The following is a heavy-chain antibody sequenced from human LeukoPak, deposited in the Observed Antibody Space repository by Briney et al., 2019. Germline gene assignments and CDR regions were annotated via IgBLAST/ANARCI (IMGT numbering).Heavy chain of an antibody. CDR2: FDPEDGET. V-gene: IGHV1-24*01. CDR3: ATVPGDSSGYYYFDY. CDR1: GYTLTELS. D-gene: IGHD3-22*01. J-gene: IGHJ4*02. Sequence: GASVKVSCKVSGYTLTELSMHCVRQAPGKGLEWMGGFDPEDGETIYAQKFQGRVTMTEDTSTETAYMELSSLRSEDTAVYYCATVPGDSSGYYYFDYWGQGTLVTVSS.